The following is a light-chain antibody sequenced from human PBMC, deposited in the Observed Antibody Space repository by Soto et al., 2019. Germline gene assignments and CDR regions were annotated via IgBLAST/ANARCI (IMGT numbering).Light chain of an antibody. CDR2: STD. CDR1: TGTVTSGHY. V-gene: IGLV7-43*01. Sequence: QALVTQEPLLTVSPGGTGTLTYASSTGTVTSGHYPNWLQQKPGQAPRALIYSTDTRHSWTPARFSGSLLGGKAALTLSGVQPEDEADYYCLLYYGGAVVFGGGTKLTVL. J-gene: IGLJ2*01. CDR3: LLYYGGAVV.